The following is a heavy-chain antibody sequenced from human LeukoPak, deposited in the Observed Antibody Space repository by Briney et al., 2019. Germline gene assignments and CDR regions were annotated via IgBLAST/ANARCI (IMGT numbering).Heavy chain of an antibody. D-gene: IGHD1-26*01. V-gene: IGHV3-7*01. CDR1: GFTFSSYW. CDR3: ARASSGRYFQFIDD. Sequence: GGSLRLSCAASGFTFSSYWTGWVRQAPGKGLEWVASINQDGSEKYYVDFVKGRFTISRDNAKKSLYLQMNSLRVEDTAVYYCARASSGRYFQFIDDWGQGTLVTVSS. J-gene: IGHJ4*02. CDR2: INQDGSEK.